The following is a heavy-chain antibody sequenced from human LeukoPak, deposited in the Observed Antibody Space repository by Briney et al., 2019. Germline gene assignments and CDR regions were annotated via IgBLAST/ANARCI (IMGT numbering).Heavy chain of an antibody. CDR1: GFTFDDYA. D-gene: IGHD6-13*01. CDR2: ISWNSGSI. J-gene: IGHJ4*02. Sequence: PGRSLRLSCAASGFTFDDYAMHWVRQAPGKGLEWVSGISWNSGSIGYADSVKGRFTISRDNAKNSLYLQMNSLRAEDTALYYCAKDMSPVWSSSWTGYYFDYWGQGTLVTVSS. V-gene: IGHV3-9*01. CDR3: AKDMSPVWSSSWTGYYFDY.